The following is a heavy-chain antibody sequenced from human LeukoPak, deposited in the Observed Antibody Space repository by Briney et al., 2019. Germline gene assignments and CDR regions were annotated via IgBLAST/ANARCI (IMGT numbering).Heavy chain of an antibody. CDR1: GFTFSSYS. Sequence: KPGGSLRLSCAASGFTFSSYSMNWVRQAPGKGLEWVSSISSSSSYIYYADSVKGRFTISRDNAKNSLYLQMNSLRAEDTAVYYCARDPSTTHTAMVPVGVDYWGQGTLVTVSS. V-gene: IGHV3-21*01. J-gene: IGHJ4*02. D-gene: IGHD5-18*01. CDR2: ISSSSSYI. CDR3: ARDPSTTHTAMVPVGVDY.